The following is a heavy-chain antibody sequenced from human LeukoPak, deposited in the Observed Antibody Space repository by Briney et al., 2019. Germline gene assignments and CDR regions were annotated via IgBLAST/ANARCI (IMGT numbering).Heavy chain of an antibody. D-gene: IGHD4-23*01. CDR1: GFTFSSYW. V-gene: IGHV3-74*01. CDR3: ARVGYGGNSGSYDY. Sequence: GGSLRLSCAASGFTFSSYWMHWVRRAPGKGLVWVSRIKSDASSTTYADSVKGRFTISRDNAKNTLYLQMNSLRAEDTAVYYCARVGYGGNSGSYDYWGQGTLVTVSS. J-gene: IGHJ4*02. CDR2: IKSDASST.